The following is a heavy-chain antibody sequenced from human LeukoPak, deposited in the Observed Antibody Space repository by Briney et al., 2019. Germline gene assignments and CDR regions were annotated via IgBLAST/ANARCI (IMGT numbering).Heavy chain of an antibody. Sequence: GGSLRLSCAASGFTFSSYSMNWVRQAPGKGLEWVSSISSSSSYIYYADSVKGRFTISRDNAKNSLYLQMNSLRAEDTAVYYCARVSGTAVDIVATDYWGQGTLVTVSS. CDR1: GFTFSSYS. CDR3: ARVSGTAVDIVATDY. V-gene: IGHV3-21*01. J-gene: IGHJ4*02. CDR2: ISSSSSYI. D-gene: IGHD5-12*01.